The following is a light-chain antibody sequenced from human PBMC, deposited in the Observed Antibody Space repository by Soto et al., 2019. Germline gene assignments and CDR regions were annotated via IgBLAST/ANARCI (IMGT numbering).Light chain of an antibody. CDR1: QSISSW. Sequence: DIQMPQSPSTLSASVGDKVTITCRASQSISSWLAWYQQKPGKAPDLLIYGASTLRTGVASRFSGSGSATEFTRTISSLQPEEFATYFCQQLNIFPPLFTFGPGTKVDIK. V-gene: IGKV1-5*01. CDR2: GAS. J-gene: IGKJ3*01. CDR3: QQLNIFPPLFT.